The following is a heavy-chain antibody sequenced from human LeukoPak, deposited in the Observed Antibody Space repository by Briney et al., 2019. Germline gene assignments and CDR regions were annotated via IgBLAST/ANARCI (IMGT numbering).Heavy chain of an antibody. J-gene: IGHJ4*02. CDR3: ARVTSGSSYRPFDY. CDR1: GFTFSNYT. Sequence: GGSLRLSCAASGFTFSNYTIHWVRQAPGKGLEWVALISYDVSNKYYADSLKGRFTISRDNSKNTVYLQMDSLRAEDTAVYYCARVTSGSSYRPFDYWGQGTLVTVSS. V-gene: IGHV3-30*04. D-gene: IGHD3-10*01. CDR2: ISYDVSNK.